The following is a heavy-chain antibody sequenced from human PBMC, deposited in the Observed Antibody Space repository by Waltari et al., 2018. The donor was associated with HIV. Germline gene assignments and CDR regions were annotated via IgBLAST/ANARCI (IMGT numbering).Heavy chain of an antibody. Sequence: QVQLVQSGAEVKKPGASVKVSCKASGYTFTSYDINWVRQATGQGLEWMGWMNPNRGNTGSARKFQGRVTMTRNTSISTAYMELSSLRSEDTAVYYCARGVGDYVWGSYRSHWFDPWGQGTLVTVSS. J-gene: IGHJ5*02. CDR3: ARGVGDYVWGSYRSHWFDP. CDR1: GYTFTSYD. CDR2: MNPNRGNT. D-gene: IGHD3-16*02. V-gene: IGHV1-8*01.